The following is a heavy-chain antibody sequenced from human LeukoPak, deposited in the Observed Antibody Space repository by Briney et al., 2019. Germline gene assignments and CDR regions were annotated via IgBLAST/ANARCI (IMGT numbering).Heavy chain of an antibody. CDR1: EFTFSNFA. J-gene: IGHJ6*04. CDR2: ISYDGSNK. V-gene: IGHV3-30*04. D-gene: IGHD3-10*01. Sequence: PGGSLRLSCATSEFTFSNFAMHWVRQAPGKGLEWVAVISYDGSNKYYADSVKGRFTISRDNSKNTLYLQMNSLRAEDTAVYYCARDIYGSGLYYYYGMDVWGKGTTVTVSS. CDR3: ARDIYGSGLYYYYGMDV.